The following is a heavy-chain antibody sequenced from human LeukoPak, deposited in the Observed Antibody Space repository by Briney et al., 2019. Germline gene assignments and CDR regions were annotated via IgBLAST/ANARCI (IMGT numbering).Heavy chain of an antibody. CDR1: GYSFTNYW. CDR2: IYPRDSDT. Sequence: GESLKISCKGSGYSFTNYWIGRVRQMPGKGLEWMGIIYPRDSDTRYSPPFQGQVTISVDTSISAAYLQWSSLKASDTAMYYCARLGRGQSLDYWGQGTLVTVSS. D-gene: IGHD1-26*01. J-gene: IGHJ4*02. V-gene: IGHV5-51*01. CDR3: ARLGRGQSLDY.